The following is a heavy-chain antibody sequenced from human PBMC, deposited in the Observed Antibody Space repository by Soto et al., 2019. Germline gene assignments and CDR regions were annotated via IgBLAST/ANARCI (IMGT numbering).Heavy chain of an antibody. Sequence: EVQLLESGGGLVQPGGSLRLSCAASGFTFSSYAMSWVRQAPGKGLEWVSAISGSGGSTYYADSVKGRFTISRDNSKNTLYLQMNSLRAEDTAVYYSAKAGYEYSIPSGWDYWGQGTLVTVSS. CDR2: ISGSGGST. J-gene: IGHJ4*02. CDR3: AKAGYEYSIPSGWDY. D-gene: IGHD6-6*01. V-gene: IGHV3-23*01. CDR1: GFTFSSYA.